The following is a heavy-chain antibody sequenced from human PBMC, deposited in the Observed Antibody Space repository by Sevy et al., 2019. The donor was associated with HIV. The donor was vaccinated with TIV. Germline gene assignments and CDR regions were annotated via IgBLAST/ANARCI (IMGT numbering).Heavy chain of an antibody. Sequence: SETLSLTCTVSGGSISSYYWSWIRQPPGKGLEWIGYIYYSGSTNYNPSLKSRVTISVDTSKNQFSLKLRSVTAADTAVNYCARAQYYYDSSGYYYSRWFDPWGQGTLVTVSS. CDR2: IYYSGST. CDR3: ARAQYYYDSSGYYYSRWFDP. CDR1: GGSISSYY. J-gene: IGHJ5*02. V-gene: IGHV4-59*01. D-gene: IGHD3-22*01.